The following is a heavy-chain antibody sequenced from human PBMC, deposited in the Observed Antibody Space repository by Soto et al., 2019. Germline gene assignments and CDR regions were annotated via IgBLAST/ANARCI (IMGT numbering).Heavy chain of an antibody. Sequence: ASETLSLTCTVSGGSISSSSYYWGWIRQPPGKGLEWIGSIYYSGSTYYNPSLKSRVTISVDTSKNQFSLKLSSVTAADTAVYYCARQVMTTSDYWGQGTLVTVSS. CDR3: ARQVMTTSDY. CDR1: GGSISSSSYY. J-gene: IGHJ4*02. V-gene: IGHV4-39*01. D-gene: IGHD3-16*01. CDR2: IYYSGST.